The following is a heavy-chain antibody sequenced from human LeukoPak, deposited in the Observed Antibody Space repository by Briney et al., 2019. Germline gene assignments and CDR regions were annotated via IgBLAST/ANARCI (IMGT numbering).Heavy chain of an antibody. V-gene: IGHV3-23*01. D-gene: IGHD6-19*01. J-gene: IGHJ3*02. Sequence: PGGSLRLSCAASGFTFSSYAMSWVRQAPGKGLEWVSAISGSGGSTYYADPVKGRFTISRDNSKNTLYLQMNGLRAEDTAVYYCAKDRDRYSSGSYAFDIWGQGTMVTVSS. CDR2: ISGSGGST. CDR3: AKDRDRYSSGSYAFDI. CDR1: GFTFSSYA.